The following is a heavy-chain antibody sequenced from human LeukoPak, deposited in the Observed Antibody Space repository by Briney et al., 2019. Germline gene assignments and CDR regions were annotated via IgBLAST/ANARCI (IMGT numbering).Heavy chain of an antibody. D-gene: IGHD4-23*01. V-gene: IGHV1-8*03. Sequence: ASVKVSCKASGYTFTSYDINWVRQATGQGLEWTGWMNPNSGNTGYAQKFQGRVTITRNTSISTAYMELSSLRSEDTAVYYCARGPRNYGGKGDYWGQGTLVTVSS. CDR1: GYTFTSYD. J-gene: IGHJ4*02. CDR2: MNPNSGNT. CDR3: ARGPRNYGGKGDY.